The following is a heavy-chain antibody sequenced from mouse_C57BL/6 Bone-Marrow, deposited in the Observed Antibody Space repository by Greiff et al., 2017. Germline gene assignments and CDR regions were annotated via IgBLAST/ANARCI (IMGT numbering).Heavy chain of an antibody. D-gene: IGHD2-3*01. CDR1: GYSFTGYY. V-gene: IGHV1-31*01. Sequence: VQLQQSGPELVKPGASVKISCKASGYSFTGYYMHWVKQSHGNILEWIGYIYPYNGVSSYNQNFKGKATLTVDKSSSTAYMELRSLTSEDSAVYYCARRIYDGYYGDAMDYWGQGTSVTVSS. CDR3: ARRIYDGYYGDAMDY. CDR2: IYPYNGVS. J-gene: IGHJ4*01.